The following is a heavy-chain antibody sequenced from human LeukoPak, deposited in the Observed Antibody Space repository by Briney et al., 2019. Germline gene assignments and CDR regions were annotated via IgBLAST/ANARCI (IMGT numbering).Heavy chain of an antibody. CDR2: ISSSGNTI. J-gene: IGHJ4*02. V-gene: IGHV3-11*01. Sequence: GGSLRLSCAASGFTFSDYYMSWIRQAPGKGLEWVSYISSSGNTIYYANSVKGRFTISRDNTKNSLYLQMNSLRAEDTAVYYCARVVWDSSGYYIDFWGQGTLVTVSS. D-gene: IGHD3-22*01. CDR3: ARVVWDSSGYYIDF. CDR1: GFTFSDYY.